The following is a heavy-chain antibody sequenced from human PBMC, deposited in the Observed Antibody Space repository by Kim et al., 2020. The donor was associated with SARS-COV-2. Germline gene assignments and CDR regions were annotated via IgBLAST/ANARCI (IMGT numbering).Heavy chain of an antibody. D-gene: IGHD1-26*01. CDR3: VKDGGVGASFLHY. V-gene: IGHV3-30*02. J-gene: IGHJ4*02. Sequence: YADPVKGRFTIFRDDSKNTLYLQMNRLRTEDTAVYYCVKDGGVGASFLHYWGQGTLVTVSS.